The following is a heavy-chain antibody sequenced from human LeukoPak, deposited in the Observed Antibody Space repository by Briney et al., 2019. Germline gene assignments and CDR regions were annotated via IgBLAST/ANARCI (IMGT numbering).Heavy chain of an antibody. Sequence: PGGSLRLSCAASDFVFSDYYMSWVRQAPGKGLEWVSYISSSGNSIYYADSVKGRFTISRDNAKNSLYLQMNSLRAEDTAVYYCAREIEGDYGSGTFFDLWGQGNMVTVSS. V-gene: IGHV3-11*01. CDR2: ISSSGNSI. CDR3: AREIEGDYGSGTFFDL. D-gene: IGHD3-10*01. CDR1: DFVFSDYY. J-gene: IGHJ4*02.